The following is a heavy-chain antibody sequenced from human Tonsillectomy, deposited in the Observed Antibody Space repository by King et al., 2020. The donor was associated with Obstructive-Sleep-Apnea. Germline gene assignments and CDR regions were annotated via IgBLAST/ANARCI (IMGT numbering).Heavy chain of an antibody. D-gene: IGHD6-19*01. V-gene: IGHV3-15*01. CDR2: MKSKTDGGTT. CDR3: TTDAPPYSSGRTLDY. J-gene: IGHJ4*02. CDR1: GFTFSNAW. Sequence: LVESGGGLVKPGGSLRLSCAASGFTFSNAWMSWVRQAPGKGLEWVGRMKSKTDGGTTDYAAPVKGRFTISRDDSKNTLYLQMNSLKTEDTAVYYCTTDAPPYSSGRTLDYWGQGTLVTVSS.